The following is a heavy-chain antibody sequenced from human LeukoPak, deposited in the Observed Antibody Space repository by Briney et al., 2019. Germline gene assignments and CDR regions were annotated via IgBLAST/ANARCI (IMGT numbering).Heavy chain of an antibody. CDR1: GFTFSSYS. CDR3: ARDLRSYSSSWLTEPLDY. CDR2: ISSSSGYI. J-gene: IGHJ4*02. V-gene: IGHV3-21*01. D-gene: IGHD6-13*01. Sequence: GGSLRLSCAASGFTFSSYSMNWVRQAPGKGLEWVSSISSSSGYIYYADSVKGRFTISRDNAKNSLYLQMNSLRAEDTAVYYCARDLRSYSSSWLTEPLDYWGQGTLVTVSS.